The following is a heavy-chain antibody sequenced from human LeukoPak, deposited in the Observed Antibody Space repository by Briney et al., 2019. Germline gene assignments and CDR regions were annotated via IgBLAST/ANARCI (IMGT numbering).Heavy chain of an antibody. J-gene: IGHJ4*02. CDR2: IYYSGST. Sequence: PSETLSLTCAVSGYSISSGYYWGWIRQPPGKGLEWIGSIYYSGSTYYNPSLKSRVTISVDTSKNQFSLKLSSVTAADTAVYYCATLSDQLLFTHYWGQGTLVTVSS. CDR3: ATLSDQLLFTHY. V-gene: IGHV4-38-2*01. D-gene: IGHD2-2*01. CDR1: GYSISSGYY.